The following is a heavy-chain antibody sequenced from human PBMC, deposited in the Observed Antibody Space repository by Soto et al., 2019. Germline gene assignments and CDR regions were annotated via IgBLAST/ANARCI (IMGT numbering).Heavy chain of an antibody. CDR3: ARSYCADSVSCNWFDP. V-gene: IGHV4-59*01. CDR2: INYSGRS. Sequence: QVQLQESGPGLVKSSETLSLTCSVSGDSSSTYYWGWIRQPPGKGLEWIGYINYSGRSKHNPSLKRRLSISVAASKNQVSLRLTSVTVADTAVYYCARSYCADSVSCNWFDPWGQGTLVVVSS. CDR1: GDSSSTYY. J-gene: IGHJ5*02. D-gene: IGHD2-8*02.